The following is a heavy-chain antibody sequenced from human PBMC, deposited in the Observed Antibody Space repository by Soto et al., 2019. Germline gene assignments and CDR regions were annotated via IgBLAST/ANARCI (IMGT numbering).Heavy chain of an antibody. J-gene: IGHJ4*02. D-gene: IGHD6-6*01. CDR2: ISAYNGNT. Sequence: QVQLVQSGAEVKKPGASVKVSCKASGYTFNSYGISWVRQAPGQGLEWMGWISAYNGNTNYAQKLQGRVTMTTDTSTSTAYMELRSLRSDDTAVYYCARVPHIRGQLAPFDYWGQGTLVTVSS. CDR1: GYTFNSYG. CDR3: ARVPHIRGQLAPFDY. V-gene: IGHV1-18*01.